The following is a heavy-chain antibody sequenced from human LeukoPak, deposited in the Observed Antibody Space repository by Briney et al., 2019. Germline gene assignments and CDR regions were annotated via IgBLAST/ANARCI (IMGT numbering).Heavy chain of an antibody. J-gene: IGHJ4*02. D-gene: IGHD2-15*01. CDR1: GFTFSSYA. Sequence: GGSLRLSCSASGFTFSSYAMHWVRQAPGKGLEYVSAISSNGGSTYYADSVKGRFTISRDNSKNTLYLQMSSLRAEDTAVYYCVKDPVYCSSGSCPHPVFDYWGQGTLVTVSS. CDR2: ISSNGGST. V-gene: IGHV3-64D*06. CDR3: VKDPVYCSSGSCPHPVFDY.